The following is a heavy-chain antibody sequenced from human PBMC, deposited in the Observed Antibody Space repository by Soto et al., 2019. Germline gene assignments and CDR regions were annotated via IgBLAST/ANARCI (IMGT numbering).Heavy chain of an antibody. CDR3: ATGTNVTTHYYSMDV. D-gene: IGHD4-17*01. J-gene: IGHJ6*02. CDR2: IYPGDSDT. V-gene: IGHV5-51*01. Sequence: PGESLKISCKGSGYSFTSYWIGWVRQMPGKGLEWMGIIYPGDSDTRYSPSFQGQVTISADKSISTAYLQWSSLKASDTAMYYCATGTNVTTHYYSMDVWGQGTTVTVSS. CDR1: GYSFTSYW.